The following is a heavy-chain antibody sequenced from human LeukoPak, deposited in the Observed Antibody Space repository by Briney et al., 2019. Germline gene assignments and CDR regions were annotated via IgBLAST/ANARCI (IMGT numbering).Heavy chain of an antibody. V-gene: IGHV1-69*13. J-gene: IGHJ4*02. CDR2: IIPIFGTA. CDR3: AREGTVTTEYYFDY. CDR1: GYTFTNYG. D-gene: IGHD4-17*01. Sequence: SVKVSCKASGYTFTNYGISWVRQAPGQGLEWMGGIIPIFGTANYAQKFQGRVTITADESTSTAYMELSSLRSEDTAVYYCAREGTVTTEYYFDYWGQGTLVTVSS.